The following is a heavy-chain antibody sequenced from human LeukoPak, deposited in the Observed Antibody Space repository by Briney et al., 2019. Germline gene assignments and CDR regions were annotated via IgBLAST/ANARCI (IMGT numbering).Heavy chain of an antibody. Sequence: PSQTLSLTCTVSGGSISSSSYYWSWIRQHPEKGLEWIGYVYYTGHIYYNPSLKSRLTISSDTSKNQFFLNLSSVTAADTAVYYCARHPAGGGCFDYWGQGTLVTVSS. D-gene: IGHD3-16*01. CDR3: ARHPAGGGCFDY. V-gene: IGHV4-31*03. J-gene: IGHJ4*02. CDR2: VYYTGHI. CDR1: GGSISSSSYY.